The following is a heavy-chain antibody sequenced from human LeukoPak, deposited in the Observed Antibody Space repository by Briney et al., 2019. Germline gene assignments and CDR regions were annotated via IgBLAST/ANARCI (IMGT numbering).Heavy chain of an antibody. V-gene: IGHV1-18*01. CDR1: GYTFTSYG. CDR3: ARSRVIVPAALPPLSYYMDV. Sequence: GASVKVSCKASGYTFTSYGISWVRQAPGQGLEWMGWISAYNGNTKYAQKFQDRATMTTDTSTSTASMELTSLRSDDTAVYYCARSRVIVPAALPPLSYYMDVWGKGTTVTVSS. CDR2: ISAYNGNT. J-gene: IGHJ6*03. D-gene: IGHD2-2*01.